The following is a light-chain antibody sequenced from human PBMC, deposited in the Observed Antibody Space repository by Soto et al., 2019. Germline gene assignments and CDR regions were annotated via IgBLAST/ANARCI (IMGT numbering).Light chain of an antibody. CDR1: QSVSSN. Sequence: IVLTQSQGTLSLSPGERATLSCRASQSVSSNLAWYQQKPGQAPRLLIYGASTRATGIPARFSGSGSGTDFTLTISSLEPEDFAVYYCQQYNNWPPLTFGGGT. J-gene: IGKJ4*01. V-gene: IGKV3-15*01. CDR3: QQYNNWPPLT. CDR2: GAS.